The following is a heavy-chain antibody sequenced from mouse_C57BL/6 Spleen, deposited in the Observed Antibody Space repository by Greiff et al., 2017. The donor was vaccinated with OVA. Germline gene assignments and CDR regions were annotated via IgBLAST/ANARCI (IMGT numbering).Heavy chain of an antibody. CDR1: GYSFTGYF. J-gene: IGHJ1*03. CDR3: ARQVGKGYFDV. CDR2: INPYNGDT. V-gene: IGHV1-20*01. Sequence: EVQLVESGPELVKPGDSVKISCKASGYSFTGYFMNWVMQSHGKSLEWIGRINPYNGDTFYNQKFKGKATLTVDKSSSTAHMELRSLTSEDSAVYYCARQVGKGYFDVWGTGTTVTVSS.